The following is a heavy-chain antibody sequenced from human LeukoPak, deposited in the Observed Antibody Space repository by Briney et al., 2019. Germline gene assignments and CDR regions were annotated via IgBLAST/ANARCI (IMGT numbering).Heavy chain of an antibody. CDR3: ARARGDDYGDYVTLYFVF. D-gene: IGHD4-17*01. J-gene: IGHJ4*02. V-gene: IGHV3-11*05. CDR1: GFNFSVYH. CDR2: ISGSSSYT. Sequence: GGSLRLSCAVCGFNFSVYHMIWLPQGPGKGLEGGSYISGSSSYTKHADPVTGRFTISRDNAKNSLYLQMNSLRAEDTTVYYCARARGDDYGDYVTLYFVFWGQGALVTVSS.